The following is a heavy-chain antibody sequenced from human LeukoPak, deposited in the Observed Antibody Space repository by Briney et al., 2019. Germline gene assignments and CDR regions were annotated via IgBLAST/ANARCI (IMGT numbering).Heavy chain of an antibody. V-gene: IGHV1-2*02. Sequence: GASVKVSCKASGYTFTGYYMHWVRQAPGQGLEWMGWINPNSGGTNYVQKFQGRVTMTRDTSISTAYMELSRLRSDDTAVYYCARDHGLLETLFDYWGQGTLVTVSS. J-gene: IGHJ4*02. CDR3: ARDHGLLETLFDY. CDR1: GYTFTGYY. CDR2: INPNSGGT. D-gene: IGHD3-3*01.